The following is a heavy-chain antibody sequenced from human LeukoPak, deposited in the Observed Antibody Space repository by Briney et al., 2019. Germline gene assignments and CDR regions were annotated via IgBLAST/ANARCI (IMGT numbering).Heavy chain of an antibody. D-gene: IGHD6-6*01. Sequence: SETLSLTCTVSGGSISSSSYYWGWIRQPPGKGLEWIGSIYYSGSTYYNPSLKSRVTISVDTSKNQFSLKLSSVTAADTAVYYCARSKREMSRRFDHWGQGTLVTVSS. J-gene: IGHJ4*02. CDR1: GGSISSSSYY. V-gene: IGHV4-39*01. CDR2: IYYSGST. CDR3: ARSKREMSRRFDH.